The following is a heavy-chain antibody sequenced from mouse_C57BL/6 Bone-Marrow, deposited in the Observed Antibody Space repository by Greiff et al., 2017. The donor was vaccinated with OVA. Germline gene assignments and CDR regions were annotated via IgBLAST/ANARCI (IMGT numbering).Heavy chain of an antibody. CDR1: GYTFTNYW. Sequence: QVQLQQSGAELVRPGTSVKMSCKASGYTFTNYWIGWAKQRPGHGLEWIGDIYPGGGYTNYHEKFKGKATLTADKSSSTAYMQFSSLTSEDSAIYYCARSGINDYVSSYLCFDVWGTGTTVTVSS. D-gene: IGHD1-1*01. CDR2: IYPGGGYT. V-gene: IGHV1-63*01. J-gene: IGHJ1*03. CDR3: ARSGINDYVSSYLCFDV.